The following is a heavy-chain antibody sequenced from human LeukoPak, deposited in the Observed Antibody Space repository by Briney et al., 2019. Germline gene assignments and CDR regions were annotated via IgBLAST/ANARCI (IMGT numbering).Heavy chain of an antibody. CDR1: GYTFTSFD. D-gene: IGHD1-26*01. CDR3: ARGLRGYTGSYYEDH. CDR2: MNPYSGNT. J-gene: IGHJ4*02. Sequence: ASVKVSCKASGYTFTSFDINRVRLATGQGLEWMGWMNPYSGNTGYAQKFQGRVTMASNTSIVTAYMELNSLTSEDTAVYYCARGLRGYTGSYYEDHWGQGTLVTVSS. V-gene: IGHV1-8*01.